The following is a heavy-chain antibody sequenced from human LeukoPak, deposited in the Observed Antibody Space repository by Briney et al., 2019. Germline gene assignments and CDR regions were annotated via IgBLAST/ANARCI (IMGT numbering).Heavy chain of an antibody. CDR2: ISAYNGNT. CDR3: ARELVYGSGSYYTDDAFDI. V-gene: IGHV1-18*01. D-gene: IGHD3-10*01. J-gene: IGHJ3*02. Sequence: GASVKVSCKASGYTFTSYGISWVRQAPGQGLEWMGWISAYNGNTNYAQKLQGRVTMTTDTSTSTAYMELSRLRSDDTAVYYCARELVYGSGSYYTDDAFDIWGQGTMVTVSS. CDR1: GYTFTSYG.